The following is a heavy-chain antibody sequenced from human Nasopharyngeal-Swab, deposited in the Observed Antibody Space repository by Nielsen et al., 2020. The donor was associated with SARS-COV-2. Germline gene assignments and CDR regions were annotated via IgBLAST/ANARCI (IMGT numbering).Heavy chain of an antibody. Sequence: SGPTLVKPTQTITLTCSFSGFSLSTTGVGVAWIRQPPGKALEWLALIYWDDDKRYSPSLKSRLTITKDTSKNQVVLTMTNMDPVDTATYYCAHRTTVTAFDIWGQGTMVTVSS. V-gene: IGHV2-5*02. D-gene: IGHD4-11*01. J-gene: IGHJ3*02. CDR1: GFSLSTTGVG. CDR2: IYWDDDK. CDR3: AHRTTVTAFDI.